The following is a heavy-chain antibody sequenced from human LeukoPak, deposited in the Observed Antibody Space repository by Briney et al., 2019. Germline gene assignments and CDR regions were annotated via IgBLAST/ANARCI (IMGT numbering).Heavy chain of an antibody. D-gene: IGHD3-22*01. J-gene: IGHJ5*02. CDR3: ARLTDYYDSSGYYRDYNWFDP. Sequence: GESLKISCRGSGYSFGNYCIAWERQMPGKGLEWMGIVYPGDSSTKYSPSFQGQVTISVDRSINTAYLQWSSLTASDTAMYYCARLTDYYDSSGYYRDYNWFDPWGQGTLVTVSS. CDR2: VYPGDSST. V-gene: IGHV5-51*01. CDR1: GYSFGNYC.